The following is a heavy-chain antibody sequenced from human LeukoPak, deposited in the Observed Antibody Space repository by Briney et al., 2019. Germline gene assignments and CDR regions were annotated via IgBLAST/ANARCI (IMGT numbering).Heavy chain of an antibody. V-gene: IGHV3-23*01. CDR2: ISGSGGST. CDR1: GFTFSSYA. Sequence: GGSLRLSCAASGFTFSSYAMSWVRQAPGKGLEWVSAISGSGGSTYYADSVKGRFTISRDNSKNTLYLQMNSLRAEDTAVYYCGRETYYYDRSGYYIGYWGQGTLVTVSS. D-gene: IGHD3-22*01. J-gene: IGHJ4*02. CDR3: GRETYYYDRSGYYIGY.